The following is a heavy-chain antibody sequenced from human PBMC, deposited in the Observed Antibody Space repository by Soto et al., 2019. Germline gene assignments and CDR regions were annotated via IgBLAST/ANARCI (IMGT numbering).Heavy chain of an antibody. D-gene: IGHD6-19*01. CDR1: GYTLTELS. Sequence: GASVKVSCKVSGYTLTELSMHWVRQAPGKGLEWMGGFDPEDGETIYAQKFQGRVTMTEDTSTDTAYMELSSLRSEDTAVYYCATEPIAVAGKVFDYWGQGTLVTVSS. CDR2: FDPEDGET. J-gene: IGHJ4*02. CDR3: ATEPIAVAGKVFDY. V-gene: IGHV1-24*01.